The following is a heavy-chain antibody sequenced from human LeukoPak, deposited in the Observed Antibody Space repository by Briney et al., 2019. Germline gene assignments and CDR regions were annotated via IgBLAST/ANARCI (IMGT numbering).Heavy chain of an antibody. CDR2: IYYSGST. D-gene: IGHD4-17*01. CDR1: GGSISSYY. Sequence: SETLSLTCTVSGGSISSYYWSWIRQPPGKGLEWIGYIYYSGSTNYNPSLKSRVTISVDTSKNQFSLKLSSMTAADTAVYYCARFRGDYGDYGGDYWGQGTLVTVSS. J-gene: IGHJ4*02. CDR3: ARFRGDYGDYGGDY. V-gene: IGHV4-59*01.